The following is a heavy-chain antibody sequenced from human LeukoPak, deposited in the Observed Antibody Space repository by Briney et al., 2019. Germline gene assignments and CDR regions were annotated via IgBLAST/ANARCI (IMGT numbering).Heavy chain of an antibody. CDR1: GFTFDDYA. Sequence: GGSLRLACAASGFTFDDYAMHWVRQAPGKGLEWVANIKQDGSEKYYVDSVKGRFTISRDNAKNSLYLQMNSLRAEDTAVYYCARVGGYSYGYVFDYWGQGTLVTVSS. J-gene: IGHJ4*02. CDR2: IKQDGSEK. V-gene: IGHV3-7*01. CDR3: ARVGGYSYGYVFDY. D-gene: IGHD5-18*01.